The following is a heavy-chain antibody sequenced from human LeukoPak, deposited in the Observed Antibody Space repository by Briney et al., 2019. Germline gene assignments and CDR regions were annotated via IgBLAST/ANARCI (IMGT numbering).Heavy chain of an antibody. Sequence: GGSLRLSCAASGFTFSSYSMNWVRQAPGKGLEWASFISSSGSYIYCADSVKGRFTISRDNAKNSLYLQMNSLRAEDTAVYYCAKGGTSPLDYWGQGTLVTVSS. CDR2: ISSSGSYI. J-gene: IGHJ4*02. CDR1: GFTFSSYS. V-gene: IGHV3-21*01. CDR3: AKGGTSPLDY. D-gene: IGHD1-26*01.